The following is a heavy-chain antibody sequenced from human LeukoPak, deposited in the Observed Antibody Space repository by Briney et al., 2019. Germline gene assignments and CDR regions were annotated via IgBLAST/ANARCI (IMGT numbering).Heavy chain of an antibody. V-gene: IGHV4-59*08. CDR3: ARLRVSGSYLYYFDY. CDR2: IYYSGST. Sequence: SETLSLTCTVSGGSISSHYWSWIRQPPGKGLEWIGYIYYSGSTNYNPSLKSRLTISVDASKNRFTLKLSSVTAADTAVYYCARLRVSGSYLYYFDYWGQGTLVTVSS. D-gene: IGHD3-10*01. CDR1: GGSISSHY. J-gene: IGHJ4*02.